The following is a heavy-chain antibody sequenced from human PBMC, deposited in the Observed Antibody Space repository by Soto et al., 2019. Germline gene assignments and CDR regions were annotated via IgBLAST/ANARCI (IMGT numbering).Heavy chain of an antibody. J-gene: IGHJ3*02. CDR1: GGSVNSGSYY. D-gene: IGHD3-10*01. V-gene: IGHV4-61*01. Sequence: QVQLQESGPGLVKPSETLSLTCTVSGGSVNSGSYYWSWIRQSPGKGLEWIGHIYYRGSTKYNPSLKSRVTMSVDTSKNQFSLKLSSVTAADTAVYYCARGQYYYGSGRTPGAFDIWGQGTMVTVSS. CDR3: ARGQYYYGSGRTPGAFDI. CDR2: IYYRGST.